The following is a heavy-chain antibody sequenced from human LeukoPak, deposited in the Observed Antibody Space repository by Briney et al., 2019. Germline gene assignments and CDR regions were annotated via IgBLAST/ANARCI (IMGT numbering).Heavy chain of an antibody. D-gene: IGHD6-6*01. CDR3: AKTGVEYASSSGVLDS. CDR1: GGTFRSSA. CDR2: ISPIFGIA. J-gene: IGHJ4*02. V-gene: IGHV1-69*05. Sequence: SVKVSCKASGGTFRSSAITWVRLAPGQRFEWLGQISPIFGIADYAQKFQGRLTITTDESTSTAYLELSGLRSEDTALYYCAKTGVEYASSSGVLDSWGQGTLVTVSS.